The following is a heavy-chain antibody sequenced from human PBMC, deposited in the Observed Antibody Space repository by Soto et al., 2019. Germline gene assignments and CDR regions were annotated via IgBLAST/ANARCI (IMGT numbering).Heavy chain of an antibody. CDR2: ISGSGGST. V-gene: IGHV3-23*01. CDR3: AKARATYYYGSGPFDY. J-gene: IGHJ4*02. Sequence: EVQLLESGGGLVQPGGSLRLSCAASGFTFSSYAMNWVRQAPGKGLEWVSAISGSGGSTYYADSVKGRFTISRDNSKNTLYLQMNGLRAEDTAVYYCAKARATYYYGSGPFDYWGQGTLVTVSS. D-gene: IGHD3-10*01. CDR1: GFTFSSYA.